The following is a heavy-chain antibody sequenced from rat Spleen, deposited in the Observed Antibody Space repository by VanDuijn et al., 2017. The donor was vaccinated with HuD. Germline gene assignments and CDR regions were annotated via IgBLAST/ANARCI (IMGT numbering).Heavy chain of an antibody. J-gene: IGHJ3*01. D-gene: IGHD1-12*01. V-gene: IGHV5-20*01. CDR2: ISYDGSST. CDR1: GFTFSNYD. Sequence: EVQLVESGGGLVQPGRSMKLSCAASGFTFSNYDMAWVRQAPTKGLEWVASISYDGSSTYYRDSVKGRFTISRDNAKSTLYLQMDSLRSEDTATDYCTTVMPWFAYWGQGTLVTVSS. CDR3: TTVMPWFAY.